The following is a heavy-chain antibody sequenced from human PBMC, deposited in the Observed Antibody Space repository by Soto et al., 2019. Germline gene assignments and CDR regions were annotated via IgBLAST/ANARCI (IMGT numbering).Heavy chain of an antibody. CDR2: IYSGGST. J-gene: IGHJ4*02. Sequence: EVQLVESGGGLVQPGGSLRLSCAASGFTVSTKYMSWVGQAPGKGLEWVSVIYSGGSTFYADSVRGRFTISRDHSKNTVNLQMNSLRAEDTAGYYCARDPWAADYWGQGTLVNVSS. D-gene: IGHD3-16*01. CDR3: ARDPWAADY. V-gene: IGHV3-66*01. CDR1: GFTVSTKY.